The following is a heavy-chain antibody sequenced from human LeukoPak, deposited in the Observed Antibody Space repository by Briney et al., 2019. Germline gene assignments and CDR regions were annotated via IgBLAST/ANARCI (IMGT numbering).Heavy chain of an antibody. D-gene: IGHD4/OR15-4a*01. V-gene: IGHV3-7*03. CDR1: GFPFSSYW. J-gene: IGHJ4*02. CDR2: IKQDGSKK. CDR3: ARATRMVPYDY. Sequence: GGFLRLSCVASGFPFSSYWMTWVRQAPGKGLEWVANIKQDGSKKSYVDSVKGRFTISRDNSKNTLYLQMNSLRAEDTAVYYCARATRMVPYDYWGQGTLVTVSS.